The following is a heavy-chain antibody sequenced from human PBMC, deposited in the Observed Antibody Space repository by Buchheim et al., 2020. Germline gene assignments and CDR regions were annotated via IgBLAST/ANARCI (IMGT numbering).Heavy chain of an antibody. J-gene: IGHJ4*01. CDR3: ARGASTITRHFDN. V-gene: IGHV3-23*01. Sequence: EVQLLESGGGLVQAGGSLRLSCAASGFVFSTYSMNWVRQAPGKGPEWVSILSANGGEAHYADSVKGRFTISRDNSKNTLYLQLNSLRADDTAAYYCARGASTITRHFDNWGQGTL. D-gene: IGHD3-3*01. CDR1: GFVFSTYS. CDR2: LSANGGEA.